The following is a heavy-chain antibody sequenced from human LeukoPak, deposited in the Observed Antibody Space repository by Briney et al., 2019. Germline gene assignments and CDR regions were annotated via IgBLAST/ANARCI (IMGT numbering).Heavy chain of an antibody. CDR2: IREERGQE. V-gene: IGHV3-7*03. D-gene: IGHD5-18*01. J-gene: IGHJ5*02. CDR3: ASLDTAKQPLANH. CDR1: GLTVSNHW. Sequence: GGSLRLSCVASGLTVSNHWMSWVRQAPGKGLEWVANIREERGQEYYVDSVKGRFTISKNTAKNSLYLQMNTLRVEDTAMYYCASLDTAKQPLANHWGQGTLVTVSS.